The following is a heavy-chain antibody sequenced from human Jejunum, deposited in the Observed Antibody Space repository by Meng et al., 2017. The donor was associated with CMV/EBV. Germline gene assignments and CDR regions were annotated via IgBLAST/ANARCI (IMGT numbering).Heavy chain of an antibody. D-gene: IGHD6-19*01. CDR1: WCLRKNVGGG. CDR2: IYWDDEK. Sequence: QTPLEESGPTWGKTKQARSLSCSFSWCLRKNVGGGVGWLRRTPGKALEWVALIYWDDEKHNNPSLETRLAIIQDPSKNQLVLITTDMDPVYPATYYCSFSRGGGSGWNWFGPWGQGTLVTVSS. CDR3: SFSRGGGSGWNWFGP. V-gene: IGHV2-5*02. J-gene: IGHJ5*02.